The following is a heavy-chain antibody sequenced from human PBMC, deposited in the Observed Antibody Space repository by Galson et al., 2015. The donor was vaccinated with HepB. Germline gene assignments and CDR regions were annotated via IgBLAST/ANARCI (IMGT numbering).Heavy chain of an antibody. V-gene: IGHV3-69-1*01. CDR3: ARDLNWGAFSWFDP. CDR2: ISGNNEI. Sequence: SLRLSCAASGFTFSKYCMHWVRQAPGKGLEWVSSISGNNEIHYADSAKGRFTISRDDAKNSLYLEVNSLRAEDTAVYYCARDLNWGAFSWFDPWGQGTLVTVSS. J-gene: IGHJ5*02. D-gene: IGHD7-27*01. CDR1: GFTFSKYC.